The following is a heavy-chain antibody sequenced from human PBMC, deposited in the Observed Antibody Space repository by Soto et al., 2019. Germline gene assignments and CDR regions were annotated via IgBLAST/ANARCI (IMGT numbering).Heavy chain of an antibody. CDR1: GDTFTSYY. V-gene: IGHV1-46*01. J-gene: IGHJ1*01. CDR2: INPHGGST. Sequence: GASVKVSCKAPGDTFTSYYLNWVRQAPGQGLEWMGVINPHGGSTKYAQKFQGRITMTRDTSRSTVYMELSSLRSDDTAIYYCARASGGNFRIIREASNCAGPRDQGTLVT. D-gene: IGHD1-1*01. CDR3: ARASGGNFRIIREASNCAGP.